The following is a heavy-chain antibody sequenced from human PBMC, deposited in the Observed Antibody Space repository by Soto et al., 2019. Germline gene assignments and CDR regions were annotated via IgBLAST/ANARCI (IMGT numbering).Heavy chain of an antibody. CDR3: ASWRSYSGSYCFDY. V-gene: IGHV1-69*06. J-gene: IGHJ4*02. CDR2: VVPMYDSV. D-gene: IGHD1-26*01. Sequence: SVKVSCKASGGTFNTYTINWLRQAPGRGLEWVGQVVPMYDSVNYAETFQGRVTITVDKSANTAYMELTSLRSQDTALYFCASWRSYSGSYCFDYWGQGTLVTVSS. CDR1: GGTFNTYT.